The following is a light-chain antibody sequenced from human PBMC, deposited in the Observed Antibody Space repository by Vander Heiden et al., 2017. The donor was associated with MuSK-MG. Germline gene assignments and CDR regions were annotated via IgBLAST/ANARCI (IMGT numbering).Light chain of an antibody. J-gene: IGLJ2*01. CDR2: DDY. V-gene: IGLV2-14*03. CDR1: SSAIGSYDF. Sequence: QSALTQPASVSGSPGQSITSSCTGTSSAIGSYDFVPWYQHPPAKAPTPILRDDYRPPSGLSGRFAGTTCGNEASLTISGHQDEDEADYCCSCYTSSTTLVFGGGTKLTVL. CDR3: SCYTSSTTLV.